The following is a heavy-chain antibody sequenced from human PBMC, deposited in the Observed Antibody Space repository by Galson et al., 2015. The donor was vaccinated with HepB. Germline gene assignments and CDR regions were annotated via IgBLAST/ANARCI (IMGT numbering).Heavy chain of an antibody. CDR3: ARGPLYYDFWGGYSIPFDY. V-gene: IGHV3-7*03. Sequence: SLRLSCAASGFTFSSYWMSWVRQAPGKGLEWVANIKQDGSEKYYVDSVKGRFTISRDNAKNSLYLQMNSLRAEDTAVYYCARGPLYYDFWGGYSIPFDYWGQGTLVTVS. CDR2: IKQDGSEK. D-gene: IGHD3-3*01. CDR1: GFTFSSYW. J-gene: IGHJ4*02.